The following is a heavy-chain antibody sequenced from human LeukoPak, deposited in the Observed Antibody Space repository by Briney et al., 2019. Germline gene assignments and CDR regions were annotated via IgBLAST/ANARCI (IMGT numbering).Heavy chain of an antibody. CDR1: GFTFSSYG. J-gene: IGHJ3*02. V-gene: IGHV3-33*01. D-gene: IGHD1-20*01. CDR2: IWYDGSNK. Sequence: GGSLRLSCAASGFTFSSYGMHWVRQAPGKGLEWVAVIWYDGSNKYYADSVKGRFTISRDNSKNTLYLQMNSLRAEDTAVYYCASHITGTTPWGAFDIWGQETMVTVSS. CDR3: ASHITGTTPWGAFDI.